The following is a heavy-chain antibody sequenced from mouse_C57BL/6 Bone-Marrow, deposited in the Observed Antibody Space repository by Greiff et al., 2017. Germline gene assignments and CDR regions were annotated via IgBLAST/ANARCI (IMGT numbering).Heavy chain of an antibody. J-gene: IGHJ3*01. CDR3: AREWLLPAWFAY. CDR2: ISDGGSYT. Sequence: EVQRVESGGGLVKPGGSLKLSCAASGFTFSSYAMSWVRQTPEKRLEWVATISDGGSYTSYPDNVKGRFTISRDNAKHNLYLQMSHLKSEETTMYYYAREWLLPAWFAYWGQGTLVTVSA. V-gene: IGHV5-4*01. CDR1: GFTFSSYA. D-gene: IGHD2-3*01.